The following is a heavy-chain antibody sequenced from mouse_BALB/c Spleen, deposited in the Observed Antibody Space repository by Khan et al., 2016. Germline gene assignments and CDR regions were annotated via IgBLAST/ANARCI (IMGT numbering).Heavy chain of an antibody. CDR1: GYTFTNYG. Sequence: QIQLVQSGPELKKPGETVRISCKASGYTFTNYGMNWVKQAPGKGLKWMGWINTYTGEPTYADDFKGRFAFSLEPSASTAYLQINNLTYEDTATYFCARPDYGSSRGFAYGGQGTLVTVSA. V-gene: IGHV9-3-1*01. CDR3: ARPDYGSSRGFAY. CDR2: INTYTGEP. D-gene: IGHD1-1*01. J-gene: IGHJ3*01.